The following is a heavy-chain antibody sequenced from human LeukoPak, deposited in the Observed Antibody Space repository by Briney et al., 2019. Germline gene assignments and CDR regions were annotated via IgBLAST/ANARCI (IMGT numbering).Heavy chain of an antibody. CDR3: ATAFKYGSGSYYFDY. CDR1: GYTFTVYY. V-gene: IGHV1-2*02. D-gene: IGHD3-10*01. CDR2: INPNSGGT. J-gene: IGHJ4*02. Sequence: ASVTVSCKSSGYTFTVYYMHWVRQAPGQGLEWRGWINPNSGGTNYAQKFQGRVTMTRDTSISTAYMELSRLRSDDTAVYYCATAFKYGSGSYYFDYWGQGTLVTVSS.